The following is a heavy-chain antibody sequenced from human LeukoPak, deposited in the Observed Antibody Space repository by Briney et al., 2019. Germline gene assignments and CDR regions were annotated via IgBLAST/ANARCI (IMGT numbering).Heavy chain of an antibody. CDR1: GFSLRTSGVG. J-gene: IGHJ3*01. V-gene: IGHV2-5*02. Sequence: ESGPTLVKPTETLTLTCTFSGFSLRTSGVGVGWIRQPPGKALEWLALIYWDDVKRYSPSLKSRLTITKDTPKNQVVLTLTNLDPVDTATYYCAHRDLYYSTPRCYSADAFDLWGQGTMVTVSS. D-gene: IGHD2-2*02. CDR2: IYWDDVK. CDR3: AHRDLYYSTPRCYSADAFDL.